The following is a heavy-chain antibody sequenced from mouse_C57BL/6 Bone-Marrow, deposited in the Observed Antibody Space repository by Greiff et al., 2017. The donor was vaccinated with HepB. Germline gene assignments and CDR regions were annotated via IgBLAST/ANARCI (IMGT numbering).Heavy chain of an antibody. V-gene: IGHV1-49*01. Sequence: KQSGAELVRPGSSVKLSCKDSYFAFMASAMHWVKQRPGHGLEWIGSFTMYSDATEYSENFKGKATLTANTSSSTAYMELSSLTSEDSVVYYCARSGISTVPAYYAMDYWGQGTSVTVSS. CDR3: ARSGISTVPAYYAMDY. CDR2: FTMYSDAT. J-gene: IGHJ4*01. D-gene: IGHD1-1*01. CDR1: YFAFMASA.